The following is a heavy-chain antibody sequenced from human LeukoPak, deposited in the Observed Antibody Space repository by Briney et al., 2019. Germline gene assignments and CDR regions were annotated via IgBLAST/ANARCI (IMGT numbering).Heavy chain of an antibody. Sequence: SETLSLTCTVSGDSISGHYWSWIRQPPGKGLEWIGYIYYSGSTNYNPSLRSRATISIDTSMNQYFLRLTSVTAADTAVYYCARLRADTSLTPYYYYIYVWGKGTTVTVSS. CDR3: ARLRADTSLTPYYYYIYV. D-gene: IGHD5-18*01. CDR1: GDSISGHY. V-gene: IGHV4-59*08. J-gene: IGHJ6*03. CDR2: IYYSGST.